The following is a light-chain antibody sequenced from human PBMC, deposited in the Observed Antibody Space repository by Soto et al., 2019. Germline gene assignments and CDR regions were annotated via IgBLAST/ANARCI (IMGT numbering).Light chain of an antibody. CDR3: SSYTSSSTYV. V-gene: IGLV2-14*03. CDR1: SSDVGYYNY. CDR2: DVR. Sequence: QSVLTQPASVSGSPGQSITISCTGTSSDVGYYNYVSWYQQHPGKAPKLMIYDVRNRPSGVSNRFSGSKSGNTASLTISGLQDEDEADYYCSSYTSSSTYVFGTGTKLTVL. J-gene: IGLJ1*01.